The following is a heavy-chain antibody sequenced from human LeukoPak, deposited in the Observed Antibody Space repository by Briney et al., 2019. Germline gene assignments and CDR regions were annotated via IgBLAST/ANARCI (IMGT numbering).Heavy chain of an antibody. CDR3: ARGAGYNEFDY. Sequence: GGSLRLSCAASGFTFSSYAMHWVRQAPGKGLEYVSAISSNGGSTYYANSVKGRFTISRDNSKNTLYLQMGSLRAEDMAVYYCARGAGYNEFDYWAREPWSPSPQ. J-gene: IGHJ4*02. CDR1: GFTFSSYA. V-gene: IGHV3-64*01. CDR2: ISSNGGST. D-gene: IGHD5-24*01.